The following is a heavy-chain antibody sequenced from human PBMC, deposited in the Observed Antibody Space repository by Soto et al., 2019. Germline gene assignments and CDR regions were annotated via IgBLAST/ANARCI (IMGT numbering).Heavy chain of an antibody. J-gene: IGHJ4*02. CDR3: ARVFSSGSGWMYYFDF. Sequence: QVQLQESGPGLVKPSETLSLTCTVSSDSIAGENWWSWVRQPPGMVLEWIGEIFHTGGTNYNPSLKSRVTMEVDKSKNLFSLKLISASAADTAVYYCARVFSSGSGWMYYFDFWGQGTLVSVSS. D-gene: IGHD6-25*01. V-gene: IGHV4-4*02. CDR1: SDSIAGENW. CDR2: IFHTGGT.